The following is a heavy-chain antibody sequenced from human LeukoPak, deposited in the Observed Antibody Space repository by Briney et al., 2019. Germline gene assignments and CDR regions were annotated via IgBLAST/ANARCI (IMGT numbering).Heavy chain of an antibody. D-gene: IGHD3-22*01. V-gene: IGHV3-53*01. CDR1: GFSFNTYT. Sequence: PGGSLRLSCAASGFSFNTYTMRWVRQAPGKGLEWVSVIYSGGSTYYADSVKGRFTISRDNSKNTLYLQMNSLRAEDTAVYYCARESDDRSFDYWGQGTLVTVSS. CDR3: ARESDDRSFDY. CDR2: IYSGGST. J-gene: IGHJ4*02.